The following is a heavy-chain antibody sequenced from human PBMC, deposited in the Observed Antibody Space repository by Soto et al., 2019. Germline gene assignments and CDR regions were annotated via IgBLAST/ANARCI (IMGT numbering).Heavy chain of an antibody. CDR2: ISGYNGAT. Sequence: QGQLVQSGPEVKKPGASVKVSCKASGYTFTRYGISWVRQAPGQGLEWMGWISGYNGATNCAQKVQGRVTMTIDTSTSIAYMVLRSLTSDYTAIYYCAKNGQLPYYYSGMDVWGQGTTVSVSS. V-gene: IGHV1-18*01. CDR1: GYTFTRYG. D-gene: IGHD1-1*01. CDR3: AKNGQLPYYYSGMDV. J-gene: IGHJ6*02.